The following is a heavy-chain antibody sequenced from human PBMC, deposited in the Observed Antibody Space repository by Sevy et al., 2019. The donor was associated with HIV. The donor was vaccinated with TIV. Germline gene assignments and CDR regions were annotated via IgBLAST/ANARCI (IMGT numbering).Heavy chain of an antibody. D-gene: IGHD3-22*01. CDR1: GDSVSSNSAA. CDR2: TYYRSKWYN. Sequence: KQSQTLSLTCAISGDSVSSNSAAWNWIRQSPSRGLEWLGRTYYRSKWYNDYAVSVKSRITINPDTSKNQFSLQLNSVTPEDTAVYYCAREREYYYDSSGYYRHQYYFDYWGQGTLVTVSS. CDR3: AREREYYYDSSGYYRHQYYFDY. J-gene: IGHJ4*02. V-gene: IGHV6-1*01.